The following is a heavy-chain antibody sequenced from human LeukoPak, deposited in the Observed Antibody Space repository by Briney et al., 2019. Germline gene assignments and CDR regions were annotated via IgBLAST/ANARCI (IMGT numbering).Heavy chain of an antibody. CDR3: ARRYNWNDGSGMDY. CDR1: GFTFSSYS. V-gene: IGHV3-21*01. CDR2: ISSSSSYI. J-gene: IGHJ4*02. D-gene: IGHD1-1*01. Sequence: PGGSLRLSCAASGFTFSSYSMNWVRQAPGKGLEWVSSISSSSSYIYYADSVKGRFTISRDNAKNSLYLQMNSLRAEDTAVYYCARRYNWNDGSGMDYWGQGTLVTVSS.